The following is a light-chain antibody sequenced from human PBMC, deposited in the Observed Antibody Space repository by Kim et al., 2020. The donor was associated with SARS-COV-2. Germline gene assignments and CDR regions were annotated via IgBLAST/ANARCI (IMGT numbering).Light chain of an antibody. Sequence: VTPGERATLSGRSSQSVGSYLALYQEAAGQAPRLLIYEATKRATGIPARFSGSGSGTDFILTISSLEPEDFAVYYCHQRSNWPLTFGGGTKVDIK. CDR1: QSVGSY. J-gene: IGKJ4*01. CDR3: HQRSNWPLT. V-gene: IGKV3-11*01. CDR2: EAT.